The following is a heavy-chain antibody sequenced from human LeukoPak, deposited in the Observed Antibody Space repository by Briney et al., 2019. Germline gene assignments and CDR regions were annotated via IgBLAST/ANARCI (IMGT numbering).Heavy chain of an antibody. Sequence: GASVKISCKVSGYTLTELSMHWVRQAPGKGLEWMGGFDPEDGETIYALKFQGRVTMTEDTSTDTAYMELSSLRSEDTAVYYCATDLLGLRYYFDYWGQGTLVTVSS. J-gene: IGHJ4*02. CDR3: ATDLLGLRYYFDY. CDR2: FDPEDGET. CDR1: GYTLTELS. D-gene: IGHD5-12*01. V-gene: IGHV1-24*01.